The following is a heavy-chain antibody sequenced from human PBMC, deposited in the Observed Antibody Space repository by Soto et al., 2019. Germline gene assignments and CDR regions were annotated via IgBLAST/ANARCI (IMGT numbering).Heavy chain of an antibody. CDR2: IYYNGRS. Sequence: SETLSLTCSVSGGSLSTYYWNWIRQSPGRGLEWIGYIYYNGRSNYNPSLKSRVTMSIDTSKNQFSLTLHSVTAADTAVYFCARGGGSLLPFFKYGGHGALVTVSS. CDR3: ARGGGSLLPFFKY. V-gene: IGHV4-59*01. J-gene: IGHJ4*01. D-gene: IGHD3-16*01. CDR1: GGSLSTYY.